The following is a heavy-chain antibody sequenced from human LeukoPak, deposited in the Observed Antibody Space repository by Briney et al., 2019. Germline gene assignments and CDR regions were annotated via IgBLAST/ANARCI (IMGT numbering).Heavy chain of an antibody. CDR2: ISYDGSNK. CDR3: AKFRTVVVGVDGMDV. V-gene: IGHV3-30*18. J-gene: IGHJ6*02. Sequence: GGSLRLSCAASGFTFSSYGMHWVRQAPGKGLEWVAVISYDGSNKYYADSVKGRFTISRDNSKNTLYLQMNSLRAEDTAVYYCAKFRTVVVGVDGMDVWGRGTTVTVSS. CDR1: GFTFSSYG. D-gene: IGHD2-15*01.